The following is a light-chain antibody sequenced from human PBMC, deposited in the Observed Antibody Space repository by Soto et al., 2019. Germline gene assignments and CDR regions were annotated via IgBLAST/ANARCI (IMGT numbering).Light chain of an antibody. CDR2: AAS. CDR3: HQYFNSRQHT. V-gene: IGKV3-15*01. CDR1: QSGVTN. J-gene: IGKJ2*01. Sequence: EIAMTQSPATLSVSLGESATLSCRASQSGVTNLAWNQQTPGQAPRLLISAASTRAPGIAARFSDSGSGTEFILTISSLQSEDLAVDYCHQYFNSRQHTVGQGTKLEI.